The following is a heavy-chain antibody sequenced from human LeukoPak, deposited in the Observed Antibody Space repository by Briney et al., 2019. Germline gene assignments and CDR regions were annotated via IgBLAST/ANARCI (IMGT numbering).Heavy chain of an antibody. D-gene: IGHD5-12*01. V-gene: IGHV4-34*01. CDR1: GGSFSGYY. CDR2: INHSGST. Sequence: SETLSLTCAVYGGSFSGYYWSWIRQPPGKGLEWIGEINHSGSTNHSPSLKSRVTISVDTSKNQFSLKLSSVTAADTAVYYCARAFGVATIVPAVNWFDPWGQGTLVTVSS. J-gene: IGHJ5*02. CDR3: ARAFGVATIVPAVNWFDP.